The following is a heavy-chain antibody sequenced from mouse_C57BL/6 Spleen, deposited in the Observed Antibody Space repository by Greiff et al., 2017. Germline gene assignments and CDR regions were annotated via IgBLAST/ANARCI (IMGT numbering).Heavy chain of an antibody. D-gene: IGHD2-1*01. CDR3: AKSPLPLGYAMDY. J-gene: IGHJ4*01. Sequence: VQLQQPGAELVKPGASVKLSCKASGYTFTSYWMQWVKQRPGQGLEWIGEIDPSDSYTNYNQKFKGKATLTVDTSSSTAYMQLSSLTSEDSAVYYCAKSPLPLGYAMDYWGQGTSVTVSS. CDR1: GYTFTSYW. V-gene: IGHV1-50*01. CDR2: IDPSDSYT.